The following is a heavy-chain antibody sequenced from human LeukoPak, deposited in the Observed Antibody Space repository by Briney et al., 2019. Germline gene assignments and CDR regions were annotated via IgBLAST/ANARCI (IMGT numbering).Heavy chain of an antibody. J-gene: IGHJ1*01. CDR2: IRQDGGET. CDR3: ARGYSTSWGDFQY. Sequence: GGSLRLSCAASGFTFSSYSMNWVRQAPGKGLEWVASIRQDGGETYYVDSVKGRFTISRDNAKNSLYLQMNSLTSEDTAVYYCARGYSTSWGDFQYWGQGSLVTVSS. CDR1: GFTFSSYS. V-gene: IGHV3-7*01. D-gene: IGHD2-2*01.